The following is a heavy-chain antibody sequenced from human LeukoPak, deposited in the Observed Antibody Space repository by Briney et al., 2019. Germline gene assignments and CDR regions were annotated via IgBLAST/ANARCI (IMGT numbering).Heavy chain of an antibody. V-gene: IGHV3-74*01. CDR1: GFTFSSYW. J-gene: IGHJ6*02. D-gene: IGHD6-13*01. CDR2: INSDGSST. Sequence: GGSLRPSCAASGFTFSSYWMHWVRQAPGKGLVWVSRINSDGSSTSYADSVKGRFTISRDNAKNTLYLQMNSLRAEDTAVYYCARGRGSSWYGHYYYYGMDVWGQGTTVTVSS. CDR3: ARGRGSSWYGHYYYYGMDV.